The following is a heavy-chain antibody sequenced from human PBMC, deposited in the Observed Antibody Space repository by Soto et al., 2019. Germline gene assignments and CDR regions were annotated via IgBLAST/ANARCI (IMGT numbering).Heavy chain of an antibody. CDR3: ASYCSSTSCQFDP. J-gene: IGHJ5*02. Sequence: SVKVSCKASGYTFTGYYIHWVRPAPGQGLGWMGGINPNSGASNDAQKVQGRVTMTRDTSISTGYMELSRLRPDDTALYYCASYCSSTSCQFDPWGQGTLVTVSS. CDR1: GYTFTGYY. V-gene: IGHV1-2*02. CDR2: INPNSGAS. D-gene: IGHD2-2*01.